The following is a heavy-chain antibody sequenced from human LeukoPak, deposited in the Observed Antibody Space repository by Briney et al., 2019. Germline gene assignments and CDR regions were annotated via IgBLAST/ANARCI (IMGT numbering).Heavy chain of an antibody. D-gene: IGHD2-21*02. CDR1: GGSISSSSYY. J-gene: IGHJ4*02. CDR3: ARGGDWPDY. CDR2: IYYSGST. Sequence: PSETLSLTCTVSGGSISSSSYYWGWIRQPPGKGLEWIGSIYYSGSTYYNPSLKSRVTISVDTSKNQFSLKLSSVTAADTAVYYCARGGDWPDYWGQGTLVTVSS. V-gene: IGHV4-39*07.